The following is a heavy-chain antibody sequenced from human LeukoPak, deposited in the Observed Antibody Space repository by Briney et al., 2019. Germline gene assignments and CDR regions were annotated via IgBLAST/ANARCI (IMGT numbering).Heavy chain of an antibody. CDR3: TTDLIVVVPAAIPP. D-gene: IGHD2-2*01. CDR2: IKSKTDGGTT. CDR1: GFTFSNAW. Sequence: PGGSLRLSCAASGFTFSNAWMSWVRQAPGKGLEWVGRIKSKTDGGTTDYAAPVKGRFTISRDDSKNTLYLQMNSLKTEDTAVYNCTTDLIVVVPAAIPPWGQGTLVTVSS. V-gene: IGHV3-15*01. J-gene: IGHJ5*02.